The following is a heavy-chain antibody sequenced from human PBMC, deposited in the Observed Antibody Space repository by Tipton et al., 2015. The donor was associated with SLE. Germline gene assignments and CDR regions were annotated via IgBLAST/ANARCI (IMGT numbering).Heavy chain of an antibody. CDR1: GGSFSGYY. CDR2: INHSGST. Sequence: GLVKPSETLSLTCAVYGGSFSGYYWSWIRQSPGKGLEWIGEINHSGSTNYNPSLKSRITISVDTSKNQFSLKLSSVTAADTAVYYCARGLFYVGGGYNWFDPWGQGTLVTVSS. CDR3: ARGLFYVGGGYNWFDP. D-gene: IGHD2/OR15-2a*01. V-gene: IGHV4-34*01. J-gene: IGHJ5*02.